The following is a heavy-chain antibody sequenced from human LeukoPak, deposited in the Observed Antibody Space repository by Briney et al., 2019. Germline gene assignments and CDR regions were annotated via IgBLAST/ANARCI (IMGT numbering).Heavy chain of an antibody. J-gene: IGHJ5*02. CDR2: INPNSGGT. D-gene: IGHD3-9*01. V-gene: IGHV1-2*02. CDR3: ARGETGYSYNWFDP. CDR1: GYTSTGYY. Sequence: GASVKVSCKASGYTSTGYYMHWVRQAPGQGLEWMGWINPNSGGTNYAQKFQGRVTMTRDTSISTAYMELSRLRSDDTAVYYCARGETGYSYNWFDPWGQGTLVTVSS.